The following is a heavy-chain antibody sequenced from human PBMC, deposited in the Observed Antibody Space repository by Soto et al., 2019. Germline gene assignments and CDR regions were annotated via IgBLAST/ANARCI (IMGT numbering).Heavy chain of an antibody. CDR1: GGTFSSYT. Sequence: QVQLVQSGAEVKKPGSSVKVSCKASGGTFSSYTISWVRQAPGQGLEWMGRIIPILNIANYAQKFQGRVTITADKSTSTAYVELSSLRSEDTAVYYCARFRGSYGLDVWGQGTTVTVSS. J-gene: IGHJ6*02. CDR2: IIPILNIA. CDR3: ARFRGSYGLDV. V-gene: IGHV1-69*02. D-gene: IGHD3-10*01.